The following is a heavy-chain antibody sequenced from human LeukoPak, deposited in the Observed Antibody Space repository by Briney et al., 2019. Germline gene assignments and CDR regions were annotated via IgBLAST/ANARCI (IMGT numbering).Heavy chain of an antibody. CDR2: IDSSGTTI. J-gene: IGHJ4*02. Sequence: KPGGSLRLSCAASGFTFGDYYMTWIRQAPGKGLEWVSYIDSSGTTIYYADSVKGRFTISRDNAKNSLYLQMNSLRAEDTAFYYCARRYSYGLDYWGRGTLVTVSS. CDR3: ARRYSYGLDY. V-gene: IGHV3-11*04. D-gene: IGHD5-18*01. CDR1: GFTFGDYY.